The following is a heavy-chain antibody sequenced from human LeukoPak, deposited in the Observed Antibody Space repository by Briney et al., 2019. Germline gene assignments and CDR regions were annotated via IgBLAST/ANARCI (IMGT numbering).Heavy chain of an antibody. CDR2: IWYDGTNK. CDR1: GFIFSSYD. D-gene: IGHD7-27*01. V-gene: IGHV3-33*01. CDR3: ARDATGVRMDV. Sequence: GGSLRLSCAASGFIFSSYDMYWVRQAPGKGLEWVAVIWYDGTNKYYADSVKGRCTISRDNSKNTLYLQMNSLRAEDTAVYFCARDATGVRMDVWGRGTTVTVSS. J-gene: IGHJ6*02.